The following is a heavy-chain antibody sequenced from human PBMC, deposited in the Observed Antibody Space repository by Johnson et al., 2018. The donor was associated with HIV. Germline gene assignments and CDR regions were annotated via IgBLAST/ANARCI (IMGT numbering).Heavy chain of an antibody. CDR1: AFTFSSFA. D-gene: IGHD1-26*01. Sequence: VQLVESGGGLVQPGGSLRLSCAASAFTFSSFAMSWVRQAPGKGLEWVSGISGAGGSRNYADSVKGRFTISRDNSKNTLYLQMNNLKAEDTALYYCTTRLNSGTYWGNYDFDVWGQGTMVTVSS. J-gene: IGHJ3*01. CDR3: TTRLNSGTYWGNYDFDV. V-gene: IGHV3-23*04. CDR2: ISGAGGSR.